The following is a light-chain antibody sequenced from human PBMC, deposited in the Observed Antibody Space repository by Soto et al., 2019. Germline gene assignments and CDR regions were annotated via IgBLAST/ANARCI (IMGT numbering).Light chain of an antibody. Sequence: QSVLTQPSSVSGSAGESVTISCTGTSSDVGGYNYVSWYQQHPGKAPKLMIYDVSKRPSGVPDRFSGSKSGNTASLTISGLQAEDEADYYCCSYAGSYSWVFGGGTKVTV. CDR2: DVS. CDR1: SSDVGGYNY. J-gene: IGLJ3*02. V-gene: IGLV2-11*01. CDR3: CSYAGSYSWV.